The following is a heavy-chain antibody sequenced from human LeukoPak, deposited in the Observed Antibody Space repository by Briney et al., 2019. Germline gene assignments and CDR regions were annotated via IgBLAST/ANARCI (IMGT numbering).Heavy chain of an antibody. CDR3: ARLAHSSGWYDYFDY. D-gene: IGHD6-19*01. CDR1: GFTVSTYA. Sequence: GGSLRLSCAASGFTVSTYAMSWVRQAPGKGLEWVSSISSSSSYIYYADSVKGRFTISRDNAKNSLYLQMNSLRAEDTAVYYCARLAHSSGWYDYFDYWGQGTLVTVSS. CDR2: ISSSSSYI. J-gene: IGHJ4*02. V-gene: IGHV3-21*01.